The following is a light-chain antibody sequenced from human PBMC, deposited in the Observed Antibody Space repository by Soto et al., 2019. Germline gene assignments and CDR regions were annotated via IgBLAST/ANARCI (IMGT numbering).Light chain of an antibody. CDR3: CSYAGSSTSV. V-gene: IGLV2-23*01. Sequence: QSVLTQPASVSGSPGQSITISCTGTSSDVGSYNLVSWYQQHPGKAPKLMIYEGSKRPSGVSNRFSGSKSGNTASLTISGLQAEDEADYYCCSYAGSSTSVFGNGTKVTV. CDR1: SSDVGSYNL. J-gene: IGLJ1*01. CDR2: EGS.